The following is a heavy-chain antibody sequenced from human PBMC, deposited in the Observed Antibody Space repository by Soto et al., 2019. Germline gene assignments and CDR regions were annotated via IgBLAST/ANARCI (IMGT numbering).Heavy chain of an antibody. CDR3: ARDTIEMATIA. Sequence: QVQLQESGPGLVKPSETLSLTCTVSGGSISSDYWSWIRQPPGKGLEWIGYIYYSGSTNYNPSLKSRVTISVDTSKNQFSLKLSSVTAADTAVYYCARDTIEMATIAWGQGTLVTVSS. D-gene: IGHD5-12*01. CDR1: GGSISSDY. V-gene: IGHV4-59*01. J-gene: IGHJ5*02. CDR2: IYYSGST.